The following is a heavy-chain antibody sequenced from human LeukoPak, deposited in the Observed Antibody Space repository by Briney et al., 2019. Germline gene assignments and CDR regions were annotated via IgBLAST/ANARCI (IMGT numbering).Heavy chain of an antibody. D-gene: IGHD4-17*01. J-gene: IGHJ3*02. V-gene: IGHV3-23*01. Sequence: PGGSRRLSCAASGLTFTNYAVTWVRQAPGKGLEWVSSIRGGGSAEYADSVKGRFTASRDNSKNMVFLQMNSLRAEDTAMYYCAKDPNGDYIGAFDMWGQGTMITVSP. CDR2: IRGGGSA. CDR1: GLTFTNYA. CDR3: AKDPNGDYIGAFDM.